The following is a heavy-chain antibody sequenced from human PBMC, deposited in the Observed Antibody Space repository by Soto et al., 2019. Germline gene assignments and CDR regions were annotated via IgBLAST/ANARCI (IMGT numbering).Heavy chain of an antibody. J-gene: IGHJ6*02. D-gene: IGHD6-6*01. V-gene: IGHV3-33*01. CDR3: ARDRVSSLAYYYYGMDV. Sequence: QVQLVESGGGVVQPGRSLRLSCAASGFTFSSYGMHWVRQAPGKGLEWVAVIWYDGSNKYYADSVKGRFTISRDNSKNPLYLQMNSLRAEDTAVYYCARDRVSSLAYYYYGMDVWGQGTTVTVSS. CDR2: IWYDGSNK. CDR1: GFTFSSYG.